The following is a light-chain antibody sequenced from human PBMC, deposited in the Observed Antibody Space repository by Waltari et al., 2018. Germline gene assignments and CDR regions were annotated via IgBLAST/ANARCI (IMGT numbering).Light chain of an antibody. V-gene: IGLV2-23*01. J-gene: IGLJ3*02. CDR1: SSDIGTYNY. CDR3: CSYARSRTLL. Sequence: QSALTQPASVSGSPGQSTTISCTGTSSDIGTYNYVSWYQQYPGKAPKLMIHGVTHRSSGVSVRVSGSKSGNTASLTISGLQAEDEAVYYCCSYARSRTLLFGGGTELTVL. CDR2: GVT.